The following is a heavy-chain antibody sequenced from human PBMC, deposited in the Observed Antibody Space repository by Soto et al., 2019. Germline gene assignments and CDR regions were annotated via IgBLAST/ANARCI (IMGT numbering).Heavy chain of an antibody. J-gene: IGHJ4*02. CDR2: MNPNSGNT. V-gene: IGHV1-8*01. CDR1: VYTFTSYD. D-gene: IGHD4-17*01. CDR3: ARSTNDYGDRH. Sequence: QVQLVQSGDEVKKPGASGKVSCKASVYTFTSYDINWVRQATGQGRELMGWMNPNSGNTGCAEKIKGRVTMSRKTTIRTAYWELSSLRSEYTAVYFCARSTNDYGDRHLGQGSLVTVSS.